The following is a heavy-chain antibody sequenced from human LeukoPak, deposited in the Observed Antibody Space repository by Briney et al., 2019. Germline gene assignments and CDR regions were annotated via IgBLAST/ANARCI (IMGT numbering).Heavy chain of an antibody. CDR2: ISGSGGST. Sequence: GGSLRLSCAASGFTFSSYAMSWVRQAPGKGLEWVSAISGSGGSTYYADSVKGRFTISRDNSKNTLYLQMNSLRAEDTAVYYCAKELGYCSSTSCYTRNAFDIWGQGTMVTVSS. CDR3: AKELGYCSSTSCYTRNAFDI. D-gene: IGHD2-2*02. J-gene: IGHJ3*02. CDR1: GFTFSSYA. V-gene: IGHV3-23*01.